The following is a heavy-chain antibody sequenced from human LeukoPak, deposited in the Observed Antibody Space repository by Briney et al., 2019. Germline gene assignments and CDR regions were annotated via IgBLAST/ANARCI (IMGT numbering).Heavy chain of an antibody. V-gene: IGHV3-30*18. J-gene: IGHJ4*02. Sequence: GGSLRLSCAASGFTFSSYGMHWVRQAPGKGLEWVAVISYDGSNKYYADSVKGRFTISRDNSKNTLYLQMNSLRAEDTAVYYCAKDRGEGGFDYWGQGTLVTVSS. CDR2: ISYDGSNK. D-gene: IGHD3-16*01. CDR1: GFTFSSYG. CDR3: AKDRGEGGFDY.